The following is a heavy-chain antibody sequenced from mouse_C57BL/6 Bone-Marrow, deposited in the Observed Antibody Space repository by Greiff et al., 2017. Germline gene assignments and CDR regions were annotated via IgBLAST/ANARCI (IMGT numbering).Heavy chain of an antibody. V-gene: IGHV1-55*01. CDR2: IYPGSGST. J-gene: IGHJ2*01. Sequence: QVQLQQPGAELVKPGASVKMSCKASGYTFTSYWITWVKQRPGQGLEWIGDIYPGSGSTNYNEKFKSKATLTVDTSSSTAYMQLRSLTSEDSAVYYCARDYYGSSYLYYFDDWGQGTTLTVSS. CDR1: GYTFTSYW. CDR3: ARDYYGSSYLYYFDD. D-gene: IGHD1-1*01.